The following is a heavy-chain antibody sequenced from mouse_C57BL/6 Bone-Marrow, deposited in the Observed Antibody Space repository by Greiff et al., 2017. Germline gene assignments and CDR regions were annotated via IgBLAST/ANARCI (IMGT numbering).Heavy chain of an antibody. CDR1: GFTFTDYY. Sequence: EVQLVESGGGLVQPGGSLSLSCAASGFTFTDYYMSWVRQPPGKALEWLGFIRNKANGYTTEYSASVKGRFTISRDNSQSILYLQMNALRAEDSATYYGATVVARNWYFDVWGTGTTVTVSS. CDR3: ATVVARNWYFDV. J-gene: IGHJ1*03. CDR2: IRNKANGYTT. V-gene: IGHV7-3*01. D-gene: IGHD1-1*01.